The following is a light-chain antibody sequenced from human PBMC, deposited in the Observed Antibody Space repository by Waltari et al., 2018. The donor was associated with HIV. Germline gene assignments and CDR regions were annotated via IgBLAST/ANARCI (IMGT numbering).Light chain of an antibody. CDR3: QQYFSSPRT. J-gene: IGKJ2*01. CDR1: QSVLNIHKRKNY. Sequence: DIVMTQSPESLTVSLGERATVNCTSSQSVLNIHKRKNYVAWYRQRPGQPPELLIYWATTRESGVPDRFTGGESGTDFSLTITNVQADDVAVYYCQQYFSSPRTFGRGTKVEIK. CDR2: WAT. V-gene: IGKV4-1*01.